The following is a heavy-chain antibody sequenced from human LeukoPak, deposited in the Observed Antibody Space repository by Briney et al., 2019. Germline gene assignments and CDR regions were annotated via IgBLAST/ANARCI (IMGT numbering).Heavy chain of an antibody. D-gene: IGHD3-22*01. CDR3: ARGPHDSSGYYYDSYYFDY. Sequence: PGGSLRLSCAASGFTFSSYGMHWVRQAPGKGLEWVSAISGSGGSTYYADSVKGRFTISRDNSKNTLYLQMNSLRAEDTAVYYCARGPHDSSGYYYDSYYFDYWGQGTLVTVSS. J-gene: IGHJ4*02. CDR1: GFTFSSYG. V-gene: IGHV3-23*01. CDR2: ISGSGGST.